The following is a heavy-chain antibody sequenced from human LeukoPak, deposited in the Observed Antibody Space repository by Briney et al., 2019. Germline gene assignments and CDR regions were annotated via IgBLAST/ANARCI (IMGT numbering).Heavy chain of an antibody. D-gene: IGHD3-22*01. CDR3: ARVHYDSNAYYFAY. CDR1: GFTFSSYA. Sequence: GSLRLSCAASGFTFSSYAMSWIRQPPGKGLEWIGEINHSGSTNYNPSLKSRVTISVDTSKNQVSLKLSSVTAADTAMYYCARVHYDSNAYYFAYWGQGTLVTVSS. J-gene: IGHJ4*02. V-gene: IGHV4-34*01. CDR2: INHSGST.